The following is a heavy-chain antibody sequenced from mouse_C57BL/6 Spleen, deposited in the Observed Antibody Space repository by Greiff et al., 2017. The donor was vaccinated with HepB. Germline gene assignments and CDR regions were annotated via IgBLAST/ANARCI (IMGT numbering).Heavy chain of an antibody. CDR1: GFTFSSYA. J-gene: IGHJ3*01. CDR2: ISSGGDYI. Sequence: EVKLVESGEGLVKPGGSLKLSCAASGFTFSSYAMSWVRQTPEKRLEWVAYISSGGDYIYYADTVKGRFTISRDNARNTLYLQMSSLKSEDTAMYYCTRGVGRGAWFAYWGQGTLVTVSA. CDR3: TRGVGRGAWFAY. V-gene: IGHV5-9-1*02. D-gene: IGHD4-1*01.